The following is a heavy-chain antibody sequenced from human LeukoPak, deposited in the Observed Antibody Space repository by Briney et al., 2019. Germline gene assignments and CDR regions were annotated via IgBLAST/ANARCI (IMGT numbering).Heavy chain of an antibody. CDR1: GXSFTSYW. D-gene: IGHD2-15*01. CDR3: AAGGCSGGSCYSASEYFQH. J-gene: IGHJ1*01. Sequence: PGESLKISFKGSGXSFTSYWIGWVRQMPGKGLEWMGIIYPGDSDTRYSPSFQGQVTISVDKSISTAYLQWSSLKASDTAMYYCAAGGCSGGSCYSASEYFQHWGQGTLVTVSS. CDR2: IYPGDSDT. V-gene: IGHV5-51*01.